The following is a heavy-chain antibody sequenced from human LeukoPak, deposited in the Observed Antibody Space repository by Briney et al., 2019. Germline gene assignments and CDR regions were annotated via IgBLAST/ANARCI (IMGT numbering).Heavy chain of an antibody. D-gene: IGHD4-17*01. CDR1: GGSISSYY. V-gene: IGHV4-59*01. CDR2: IYYSGST. Sequence: PSETLSLTCTVSGGSISSYYWSWIRQPPGKGLEWIGYIYYSGSTNYNPSLKSRVTISVDTSKNQFSLKLSSVTAADTAVYYCARGYGDRKRYYYYYYMDVWGKGTTVTVSS. CDR3: ARGYGDRKRYYYYYYMDV. J-gene: IGHJ6*03.